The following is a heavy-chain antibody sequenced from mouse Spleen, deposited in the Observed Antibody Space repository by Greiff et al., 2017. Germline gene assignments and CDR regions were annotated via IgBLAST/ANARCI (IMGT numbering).Heavy chain of an antibody. CDR1: GFTFSSYA. CDR3: ARPYDPPFAY. CDR2: ISSGGSYT. Sequence: EVKLVESGGGLVKPGGSLKLSCAASGFTFSSYAMSWVRQTPEKRLEWVATISSGGSYTYYPDSVKGRFTISRDNAKNTLYLQMSSLRSEDTAMYYCARPYDPPFAYWGQGTLVTVSA. D-gene: IGHD2-10*02. V-gene: IGHV5-9-1*01. J-gene: IGHJ3*01.